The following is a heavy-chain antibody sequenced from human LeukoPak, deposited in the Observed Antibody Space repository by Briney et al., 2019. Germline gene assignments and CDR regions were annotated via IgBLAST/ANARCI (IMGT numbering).Heavy chain of an antibody. J-gene: IGHJ4*02. Sequence: GGSLRLSCAASEFTFSTYSMNWVRQAPGKGLEWVSSISSGSTYIYYADSVKGRFTISRDNAKNSLYLQMNSLRAEDTAVYYCARAPDIVGATPFDYWGQGTLVTVSS. CDR1: EFTFSTYS. V-gene: IGHV3-21*01. CDR2: ISSGSTYI. CDR3: ARAPDIVGATPFDY. D-gene: IGHD1-26*01.